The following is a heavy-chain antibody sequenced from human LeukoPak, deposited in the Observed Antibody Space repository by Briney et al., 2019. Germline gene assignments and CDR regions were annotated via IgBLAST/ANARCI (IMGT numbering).Heavy chain of an antibody. CDR1: GFTFSHFW. CDR3: ARHTPKYYYDSSGYLDY. V-gene: IGHV3-7*01. Sequence: PGGSLRLSCAASGFTFSHFWMSWVRQAPGKGLEWVAYIKKTGSETYYVDSVKGRFTITRDNTRNSLFLQMYSLRAEDTAVYYCARHTPKYYYDSSGYLDYWGQGTLVTVSS. CDR2: IKKTGSET. J-gene: IGHJ4*02. D-gene: IGHD3-22*01.